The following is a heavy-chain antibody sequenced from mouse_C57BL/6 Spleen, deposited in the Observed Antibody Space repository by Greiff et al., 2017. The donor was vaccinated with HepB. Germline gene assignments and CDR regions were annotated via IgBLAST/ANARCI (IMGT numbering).Heavy chain of an antibody. J-gene: IGHJ4*01. CDR2: IYPRSGNT. Sequence: QVQLKESGAELARPGASVKLSCKASGYTFTSYGISWVKQRTGQGLEWIGEIYPRSGNTYYNEKFKGKATLTADKSSSTAYMELRSLTSEDSAVYFCARLRDRVYAMDYWGQGTSVTVSS. V-gene: IGHV1-81*01. D-gene: IGHD3-2*01. CDR1: GYTFTSYG. CDR3: ARLRDRVYAMDY.